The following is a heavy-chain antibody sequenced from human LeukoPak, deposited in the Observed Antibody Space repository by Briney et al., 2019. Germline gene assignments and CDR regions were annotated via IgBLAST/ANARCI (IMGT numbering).Heavy chain of an antibody. CDR1: GFTFGKYW. CDR2: IKLDGSEK. V-gene: IGHV3-7*03. J-gene: IGHJ4*02. CDR3: ARDQYDTWSRRGNFDS. Sequence: GGSLRLSCVASGFTFGKYWMSWVRQAPGKGLEWVANIKLDGSEKNYVDSVKGRITISRDNTKNSLYLQMNSLRAEDTAVFYCARDQYDTWSRRGNFDSWGQGTLVIVSS. D-gene: IGHD3-3*01.